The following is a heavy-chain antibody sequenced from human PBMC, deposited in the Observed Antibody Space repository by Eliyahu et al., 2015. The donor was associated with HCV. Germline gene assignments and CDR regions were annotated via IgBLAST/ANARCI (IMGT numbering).Heavy chain of an antibody. J-gene: IGHJ6*02. CDR3: AKDKAQDYSRPYYYYNAMDV. Sequence: QVQLVQSGAEVKXPGAXXXVSCKASGYTFTGYXMXWVRQAPGQGLEWMGRINPNSGGTNYAQKFQGRVTMTSDTSLTTAYMELSSLRSDDTAVYYCAKDKAQDYSRPYYYYNAMDVWGQGTTVTVSS. D-gene: IGHD4-11*01. CDR1: GYTFTGYX. V-gene: IGHV1-2*06. CDR2: INPNSGGT.